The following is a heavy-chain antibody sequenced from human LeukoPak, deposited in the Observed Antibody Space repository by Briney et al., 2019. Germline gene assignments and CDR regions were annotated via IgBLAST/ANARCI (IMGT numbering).Heavy chain of an antibody. Sequence: SETLSLTCAVYGGSISGYYWSWIRQPPGKGLEWIGSIYYSGSTYYNPSLKSRVTITVDTSKNQFSLKLSSVTAADTAVYYCARHNSPAGYYSGYFDYWGQGTLVTVSS. D-gene: IGHD3-22*01. CDR3: ARHNSPAGYYSGYFDY. V-gene: IGHV4-39*01. J-gene: IGHJ4*02. CDR2: IYYSGST. CDR1: GGSISGYY.